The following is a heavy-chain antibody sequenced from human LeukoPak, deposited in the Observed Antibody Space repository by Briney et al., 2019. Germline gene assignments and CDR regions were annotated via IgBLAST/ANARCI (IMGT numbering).Heavy chain of an antibody. V-gene: IGHV1-18*01. CDR3: ARDDLDCTGGTCYSDNY. D-gene: IGHD2-15*01. CDR2: ISAYNGNT. J-gene: IGHJ4*02. CDR1: GYTFTTYG. Sequence: ASMKVSCKASGYTFTTYGITWVRQAPGQGLEWMGWISAYNGNTNYAENLQGRVTMTTDTSTSTAYMELRNLRSDDTALYYCARDDLDCTGGTCYSDNYWGQGTLVAVSA.